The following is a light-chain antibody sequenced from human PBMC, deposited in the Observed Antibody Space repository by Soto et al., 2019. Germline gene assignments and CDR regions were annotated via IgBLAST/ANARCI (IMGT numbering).Light chain of an antibody. CDR2: GAS. J-gene: IGKJ3*01. V-gene: IGKV3-15*01. CDR3: QQYFNWPLPWT. CDR1: QSIRTN. Sequence: EIVLTQSPATLSVSAGGTVTLSCRASQSIRTNVAWYQQIPGQAPRLLVYGASTRNTGVPARFSCSGSGIAFDLTISSLQAEDSAFYSYQQYFNWPLPWTFGPGTKVQIK.